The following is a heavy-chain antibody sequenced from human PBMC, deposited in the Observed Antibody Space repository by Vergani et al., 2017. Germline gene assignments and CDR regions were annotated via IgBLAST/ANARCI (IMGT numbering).Heavy chain of an antibody. CDR2: LSASDRRT. D-gene: IGHD6-13*01. Sequence: EVQLLESGGDLVQPGGSLRLSCAASGFTFIMHAMSWVRQAPGKGLEWVSTLSASDRRTHYADSVKGRFTISRDNAKNSLYLQMNSLRAEDTALYYCVKDIAASGNYWYLDLWGRGTLVTVSS. CDR1: GFTFIMHA. CDR3: VKDIAASGNYWYLDL. J-gene: IGHJ2*01. V-gene: IGHV3-23*01.